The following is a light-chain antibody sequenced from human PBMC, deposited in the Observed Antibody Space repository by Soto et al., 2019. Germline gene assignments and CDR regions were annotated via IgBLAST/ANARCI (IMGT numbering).Light chain of an antibody. CDR2: AVS. V-gene: IGKV1-39*01. CDR1: QSTSIY. J-gene: IGKJ1*01. Sequence: DNPVTPSPSSLSASVGDRVTITSRASQSTSIYVNWCQQKPGKDPKLLIYAVSTLQSGVPSRHSGSGSGTDFTLTITSLQPEDFATYYSQQSYSTLWTSGQGTTVNIK. CDR3: QQSYSTLWT.